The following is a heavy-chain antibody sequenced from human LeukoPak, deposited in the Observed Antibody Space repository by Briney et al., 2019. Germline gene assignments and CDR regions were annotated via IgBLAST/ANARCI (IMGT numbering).Heavy chain of an antibody. Sequence: PGGSLRLSCAPSGFTVGSYWIHWVRHAPGKGLVWVSRINGDGTNRDYADSVRGRFAISRDNAKNTVYLQMNSLGGEDTAVYYCTRVSTGTSGGWEYRGQGTLVSVSS. CDR2: INGDGTNR. CDR1: GFTVGSYW. J-gene: IGHJ4*02. V-gene: IGHV3-74*01. D-gene: IGHD1-1*01. CDR3: TRVSTGTSGGWEY.